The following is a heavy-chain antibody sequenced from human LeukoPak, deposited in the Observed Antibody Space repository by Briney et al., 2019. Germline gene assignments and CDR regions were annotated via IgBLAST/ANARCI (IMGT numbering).Heavy chain of an antibody. J-gene: IGHJ6*02. CDR1: GGTFSSYA. V-gene: IGHV1-69*04. Sequence: SVKVSCKASGGTFSSYAISWVRQAPGQGLEWMGRIIPILGIADYAQKFQGRVTITADKSTSTAYMELSSLRSEDTAVYYCARGAATVNYYYYYGMDVWGQGTTVTVSS. CDR3: ARGAATVNYYYYYGMDV. D-gene: IGHD2-15*01. CDR2: IIPILGIA.